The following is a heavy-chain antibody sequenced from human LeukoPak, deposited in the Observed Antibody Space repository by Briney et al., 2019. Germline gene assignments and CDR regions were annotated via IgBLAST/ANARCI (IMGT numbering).Heavy chain of an antibody. CDR1: GGSISSGGYY. CDR2: IYYSGRT. CDR3: AREAADRGGNFDY. V-gene: IGHV4-31*03. J-gene: IGHJ4*02. Sequence: PSETLSLTCTVSGGSISSGGYYWSWIRQHPGKGLEWIGNIYYSGRTYYNPSLKSRVTISVDTSKNQFSLKLSSVTAADTAVYYCAREAADRGGNFDYWGQGTLVTVSS. D-gene: IGHD6-13*01.